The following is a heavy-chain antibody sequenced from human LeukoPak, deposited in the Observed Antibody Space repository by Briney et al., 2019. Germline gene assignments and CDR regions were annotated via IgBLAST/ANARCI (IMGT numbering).Heavy chain of an antibody. J-gene: IGHJ4*02. Sequence: GGSLRLSCAASGFTFSSYGMHWVRQAPGKGLGWVAFIRYDGSNKYYADSVKGRFTISRDNSKNTLYLQMNSLRAEDTAVYYCAKGETYYYDSSGYYYEDYWGQGTLVTVSS. CDR1: GFTFSSYG. D-gene: IGHD3-22*01. V-gene: IGHV3-30*02. CDR2: IRYDGSNK. CDR3: AKGETYYYDSSGYYYEDY.